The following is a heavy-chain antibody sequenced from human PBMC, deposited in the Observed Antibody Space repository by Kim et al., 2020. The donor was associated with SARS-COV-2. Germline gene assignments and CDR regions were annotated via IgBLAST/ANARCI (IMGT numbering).Heavy chain of an antibody. J-gene: IGHJ1*01. CDR3: ANSGSGYYYN. CDR1: GFTFSSYA. D-gene: IGHD3-22*01. CDR2: ISANGVNT. Sequence: GGSLRLSCAASGFTFSSYAMSWVRQAPGKGLEWVSSISANGVNTYYADSVKGRFTISRDNSKNTVYVQMNSLRAEATAVYYCANSGSGYYYNCGQGTLVT. V-gene: IGHV3-23*01.